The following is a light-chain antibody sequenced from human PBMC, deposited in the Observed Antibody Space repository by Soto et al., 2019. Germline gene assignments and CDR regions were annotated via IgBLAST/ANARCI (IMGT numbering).Light chain of an antibody. J-gene: IGKJ4*01. CDR1: QSISSY. CDR2: AAS. CDR3: QQGNGTALP. Sequence: DIQMTQSPSSLSASVGDRVTITCRASQSISSYLNWYQQKPGKAPKLLIYAASSLQRGVPSRFSGSGSGTEFTLIFSSLQPEDFANYSGQQGNGTALPFGGGAKVDI. V-gene: IGKV1-39*01.